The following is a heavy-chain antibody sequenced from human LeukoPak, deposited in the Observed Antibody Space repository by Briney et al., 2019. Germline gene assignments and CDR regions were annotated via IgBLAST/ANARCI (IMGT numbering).Heavy chain of an antibody. Sequence: ASVKVSCKASGYTFTSYGINWVRQAPGQGLEWMGWINPNSGGTNYAQKFQGRVTMTRDTSISTAYMELSRLRSDDTAVYYCARDSSHYGSGSYYNTFYFDYWGQGTLVTVSS. CDR2: INPNSGGT. CDR3: ARDSSHYGSGSYYNTFYFDY. V-gene: IGHV1-2*02. D-gene: IGHD3-10*01. CDR1: GYTFTSYG. J-gene: IGHJ4*02.